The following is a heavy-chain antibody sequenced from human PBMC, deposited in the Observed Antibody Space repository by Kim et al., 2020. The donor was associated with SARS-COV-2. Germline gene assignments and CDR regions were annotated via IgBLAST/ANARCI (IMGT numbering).Heavy chain of an antibody. V-gene: IGHV1-69*13. CDR2: IIPIFGTA. CDR3: ARRGYSSGWYQGGFDP. J-gene: IGHJ5*02. D-gene: IGHD6-19*01. Sequence: SVKVSCKASGGTFSSYAISWVRQAPGQGLEWMGGIIPIFGTANYAQKFQGRVTITADESTSTAYMELSSLRSEDTAVYYCARRGYSSGWYQGGFDPWGQGTLVTGSS. CDR1: GGTFSSYA.